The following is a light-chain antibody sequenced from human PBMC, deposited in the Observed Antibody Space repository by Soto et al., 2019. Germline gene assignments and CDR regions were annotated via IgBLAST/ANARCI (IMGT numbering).Light chain of an antibody. Sequence: EIVLTQSPGTLSLSPGERATLSCRASQSVSNNYLAWYQQKPGQAPRLLIYGAFSRATGIPDRFSGSGSGTDFTLTISRLEPEDFAVYYCQQYGSSPTFGQGTKVEIK. CDR1: QSVSNNY. J-gene: IGKJ1*01. CDR3: QQYGSSPT. V-gene: IGKV3-20*01. CDR2: GAF.